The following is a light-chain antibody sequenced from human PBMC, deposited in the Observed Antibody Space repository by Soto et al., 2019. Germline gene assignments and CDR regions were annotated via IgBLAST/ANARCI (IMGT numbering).Light chain of an antibody. J-gene: IGKJ4*01. CDR1: QDIRKN. CDR2: GVS. Sequence: DIQMTQSPSSLSASVGDRVTITCQASQDIRKNLNWYQQKPGKAPKLLIYGVSNLETGVPSRFSGSGSGTDFTLTITSLQPEDISTYYCQQYNDLITFDGGTKVEIK. CDR3: QQYNDLIT. V-gene: IGKV1-33*01.